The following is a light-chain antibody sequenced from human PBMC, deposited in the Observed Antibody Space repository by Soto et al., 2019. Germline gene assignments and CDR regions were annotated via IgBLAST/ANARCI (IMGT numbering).Light chain of an antibody. CDR2: GAS. Sequence: EIVMTQSPATLSVSPGERATPSCRASQSVSGNLAWYQQKPGQAPRLLIYGASTRATGIPARFSGSGSGTEFTLTISSLQSEDFAVYYCQQYNNWPQTFGQGTKVEIK. CDR1: QSVSGN. V-gene: IGKV3-15*01. CDR3: QQYNNWPQT. J-gene: IGKJ1*01.